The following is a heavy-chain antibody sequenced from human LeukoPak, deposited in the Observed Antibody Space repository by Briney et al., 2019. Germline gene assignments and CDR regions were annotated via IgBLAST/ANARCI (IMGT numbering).Heavy chain of an antibody. V-gene: IGHV4-34*01. J-gene: IGHJ4*02. CDR2: INHSGST. D-gene: IGHD6-13*01. Sequence: SETLSLTCAVYGGSFSGYYWSWIRQPPGKGLEWIGEINHSGSTNYNPSLKSRVTISVDTSKNQFSLKLSSVTAADTAVYYCARRPYSSSWYVFDYWGQGTLVTVSS. CDR1: GGSFSGYY. CDR3: ARRPYSSSWYVFDY.